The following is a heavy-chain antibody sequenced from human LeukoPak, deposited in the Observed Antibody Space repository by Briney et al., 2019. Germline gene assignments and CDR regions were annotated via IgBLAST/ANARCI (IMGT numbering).Heavy chain of an antibody. CDR2: ISYDGSNK. J-gene: IGHJ6*02. V-gene: IGHV3-30-3*01. Sequence: PGGSLRLSCAASGFTLSSYAIHWVRQAPGKGLEWVAVISYDGSNKYYGDSVKGRFSISRDNSKNTLSLQMNSLRAEDTAVYFCARDRYYYDTSGYWGREENYYYYYGMDVWGRGTTVTVSS. CDR1: GFTLSSYA. D-gene: IGHD3-22*01. CDR3: ARDRYYYDTSGYWGREENYYYYYGMDV.